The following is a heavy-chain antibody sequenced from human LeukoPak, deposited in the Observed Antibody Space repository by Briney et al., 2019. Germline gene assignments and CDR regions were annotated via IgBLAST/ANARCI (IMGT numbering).Heavy chain of an antibody. CDR3: AGSGYSYGASFDY. CDR2: VIPILGIA. V-gene: IGHV1-69*02. J-gene: IGHJ4*02. CDR1: GGTFSSYT. Sequence: ASVKVSGKASGGTFSSYTISWVRQAPGQGLEWMGRVIPILGIANYAQKFQGRVTITADKSTSTAYMELSSLRSEDTAVYYCAGSGYSYGASFDYWGQGTLVTVSS. D-gene: IGHD5-18*01.